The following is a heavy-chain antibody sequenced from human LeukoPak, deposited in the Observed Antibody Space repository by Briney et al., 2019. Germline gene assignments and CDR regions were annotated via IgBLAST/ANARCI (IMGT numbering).Heavy chain of an antibody. Sequence: SVKVSCKASGGTFSSYAISWVRQAPGQGLEWMGRIIPILGIANYAQKFQGRVTMTRDTSTSTVYMELSSLRSEDTAVYYCARDLETFDYWGQGTLVTVSS. V-gene: IGHV1-69*04. CDR2: IIPILGIA. CDR1: GGTFSSYA. D-gene: IGHD1-1*01. J-gene: IGHJ4*02. CDR3: ARDLETFDY.